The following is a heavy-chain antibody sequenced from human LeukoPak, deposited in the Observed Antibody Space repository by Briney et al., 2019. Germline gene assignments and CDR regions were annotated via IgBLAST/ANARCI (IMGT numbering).Heavy chain of an antibody. CDR3: ATGASDWSPFDY. CDR2: IKSDGSSR. V-gene: IGHV3-74*01. D-gene: IGHD6-19*01. CDR1: GFTFSSYW. J-gene: IGHJ4*02. Sequence: GGSLRLSCAASGFTFSSYWMHWVRHAPGKGLVSVSHIKSDGSSRRYADSVKGRFSISRDNAKNTLYLQMNSLRAEDTAVYFCATGASDWSPFDYWGQGTLVTVSS.